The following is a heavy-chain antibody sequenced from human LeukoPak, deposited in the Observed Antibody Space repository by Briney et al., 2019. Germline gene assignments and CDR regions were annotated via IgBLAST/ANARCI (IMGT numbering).Heavy chain of an antibody. D-gene: IGHD3-16*01. CDR1: GFTFNGHW. CDR3: AKDGARGTRFGKIPHYFDY. V-gene: IGHV3-74*01. CDR2: INGDGSTI. J-gene: IGHJ4*02. Sequence: GGSLRLSCEASGFTFNGHWMHWVRQAPGKGLVWVSLINGDGSTISYADSVKGRFTISRDNAKNRLYLQMNSLRVEDTAVYYCAKDGARGTRFGKIPHYFDYWGQGTLVTVSS.